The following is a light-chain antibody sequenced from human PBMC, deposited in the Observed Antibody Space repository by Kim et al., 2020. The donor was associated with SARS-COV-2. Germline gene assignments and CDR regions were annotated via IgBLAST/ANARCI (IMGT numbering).Light chain of an antibody. CDR1: QSVGSN. CDR2: GAS. Sequence: IVITLSPATLSVSPGERATLSCRSSQSVGSNLAWYQQRPGQAPRLLIYGASTRATGVPARFSGSGSGTEFTLTISSPQSEDFAVYYCQQYNRWPPYIFGQGTKLEI. V-gene: IGKV3-15*01. CDR3: QQYNRWPPYI. J-gene: IGKJ2*01.